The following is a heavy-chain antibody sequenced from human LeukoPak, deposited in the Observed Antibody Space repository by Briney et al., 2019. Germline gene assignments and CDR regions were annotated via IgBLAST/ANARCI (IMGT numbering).Heavy chain of an antibody. CDR2: IKTDGSEK. CDR1: GFTCSSYW. D-gene: IGHD3-10*01. J-gene: IGHJ4*02. V-gene: IGHV3-7*03. Sequence: GGSLRLSCEASGFTCSSYWMSWVRQARGKGLEWLANIKTDGSEKYYVDSVKGRFTISRDNAKNSLYLQMNSLRAEDTAVYYCAARKVRGVWFYLDYWGQGTLVTVSS. CDR3: AARKVRGVWFYLDY.